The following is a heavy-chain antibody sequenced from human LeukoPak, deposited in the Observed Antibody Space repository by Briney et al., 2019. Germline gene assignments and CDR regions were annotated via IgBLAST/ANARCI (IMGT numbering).Heavy chain of an antibody. V-gene: IGHV4-61*02. J-gene: IGHJ4*02. CDR2: IYTSGST. Sequence: SQTLSLTCTVSGDSISSGTYYWSWIRQPAGKGLEWIGRIYTSGSTNYNPSLKSRVTISVDKSKNQFSLKLSPVTAADTAVYYCARAGPTPSRGSSVLFDYWGQGTLVTVSS. CDR1: GDSISSGTYY. CDR3: ARAGPTPSRGSSVLFDY. D-gene: IGHD6-6*01.